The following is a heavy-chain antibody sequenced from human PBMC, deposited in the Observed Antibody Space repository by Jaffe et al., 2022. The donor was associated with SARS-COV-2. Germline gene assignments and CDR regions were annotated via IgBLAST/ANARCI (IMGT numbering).Heavy chain of an antibody. CDR3: ARQKITNDFWSGYNYYYYYGMDV. Sequence: QVQLVQSGAEVKKPGASVKVSCKASGYTFTSYYMHWVRQAPGQGLEWMGIINPSGGSTSYAQKFQGRVTMTRDTSTSTVYMELSSLRSEDTAVYYCARQKITNDFWSGYNYYYYYGMDVWGQGTTVTVSS. CDR2: INPSGGST. V-gene: IGHV1-46*01. D-gene: IGHD3-3*01. CDR1: GYTFTSYY. J-gene: IGHJ6*02.